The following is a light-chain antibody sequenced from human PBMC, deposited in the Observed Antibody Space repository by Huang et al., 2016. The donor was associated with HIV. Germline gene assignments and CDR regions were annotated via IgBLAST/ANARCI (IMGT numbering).Light chain of an antibody. V-gene: IGKV3-15*01. CDR3: QQYNNWRTWT. Sequence: EIVMTQSPATLSVSPGERATLSCRASQSVSSNLAWYQQKHGQAPRRLIYGASTRATGIPARFSGSGSGTEFTLTISSMQSEDFAVYYCQQYNNWRTWTFGQGTKVEIK. CDR2: GAS. CDR1: QSVSSN. J-gene: IGKJ1*01.